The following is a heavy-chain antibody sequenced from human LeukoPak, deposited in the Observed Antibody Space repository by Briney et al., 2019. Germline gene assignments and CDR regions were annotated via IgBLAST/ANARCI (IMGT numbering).Heavy chain of an antibody. J-gene: IGHJ6*02. V-gene: IGHV4-34*01. CDR1: GGSFSGYY. Sequence: PSETLSLTCAVYGGSFSGYYWSWIRQPPGKGLEWIGEINHSGSTNYNPSLKSRVTISVDTSKNQFSLKLSSVTAADTAVYYCARRLRFLEWLGRYGMDVWGQGTTVTVSS. D-gene: IGHD3-3*01. CDR2: INHSGST. CDR3: ARRLRFLEWLGRYGMDV.